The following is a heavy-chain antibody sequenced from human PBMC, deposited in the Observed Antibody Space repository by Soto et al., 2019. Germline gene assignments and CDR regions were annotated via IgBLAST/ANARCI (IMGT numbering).Heavy chain of an antibody. D-gene: IGHD2-2*01. Sequence: QITLKESGPTLVTPTQTLTLTCTFSGVSLSTSGVGVGWIRQPPGKALELLALIYWDDDKRYSPSIKSRLTITKDTSKNQVVLTMTIMDPVDTATYDCAQSLLLVPAAPFDYWGQGTLDTDSS. CDR2: IYWDDDK. V-gene: IGHV2-5*02. CDR3: AQSLLLVPAAPFDY. J-gene: IGHJ4*02. CDR1: GVSLSTSGVG.